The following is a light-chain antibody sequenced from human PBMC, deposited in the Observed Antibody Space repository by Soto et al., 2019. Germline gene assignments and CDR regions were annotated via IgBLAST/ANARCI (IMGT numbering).Light chain of an antibody. CDR3: QQANSFPIT. J-gene: IGKJ5*01. CDR2: EAS. V-gene: IGKV1D-12*01. CDR1: QGITNR. Sequence: DIRTTQSASSVSASLGDRVTITCGASQGITNRLAWYQQKTGKAPKLLIYEASSLQSGVPSRISGSGYGTDFNLTISSLQTEDFATYYCQQANSFPITFGQGTRLEIK.